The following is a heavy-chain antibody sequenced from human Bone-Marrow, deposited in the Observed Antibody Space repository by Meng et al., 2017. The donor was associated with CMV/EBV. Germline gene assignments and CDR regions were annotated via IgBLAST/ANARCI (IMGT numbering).Heavy chain of an antibody. J-gene: IGHJ4*02. Sequence: SETLSLTCPVSGCSISSSSYYWGWIRQPPGKGLEWIGSIYYSGSTYYNPSLKCRVTISVDTSKNQFYLKPSSVSAAETAVYFCARGVPSRPIDYWGQGTLVTVSS. D-gene: IGHD2-8*01. V-gene: IGHV4-39*01. CDR1: GCSISSSSYY. CDR3: ARGVPSRPIDY. CDR2: IYYSGST.